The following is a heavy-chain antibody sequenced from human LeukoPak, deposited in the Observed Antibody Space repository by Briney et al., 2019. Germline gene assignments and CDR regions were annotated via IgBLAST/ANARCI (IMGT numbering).Heavy chain of an antibody. CDR3: ARRGIQLLGGRTGFDY. CDR2: IYYSGST. CDR1: GGSISSYY. J-gene: IGHJ4*02. V-gene: IGHV4-39*01. Sequence: SETLSLTCSVSGGSISSYYWGWIRQPPGKGLEWIGSIYYSGSTYYNPSLKSRVTISVDTSKNQFSLKLSSVTAADTAVYYCARRGIQLLGGRTGFDYWGQGTLVTVSS. D-gene: IGHD2-2*01.